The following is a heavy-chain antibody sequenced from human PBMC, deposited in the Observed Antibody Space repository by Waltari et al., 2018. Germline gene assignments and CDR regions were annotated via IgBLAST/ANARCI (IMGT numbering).Heavy chain of an antibody. Sequence: QLQLQQSGPGLVKPSESLSLTCAVSGDSMSGNNWWRWVRQTPEKGLEWIGQVHRSGKTNYNPSLEGRVTVSLDMYNKEFSLTVPSATAADTAVYYCARDRGRGLYLDSWGQGILVTVSP. V-gene: IGHV4-4*02. CDR2: VHRSGKT. CDR1: GDSMSGNNW. D-gene: IGHD6-25*01. CDR3: ARDRGRGLYLDS. J-gene: IGHJ4*02.